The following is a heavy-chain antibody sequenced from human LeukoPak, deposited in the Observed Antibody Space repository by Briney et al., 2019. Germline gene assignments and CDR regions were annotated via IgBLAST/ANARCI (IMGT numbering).Heavy chain of an antibody. Sequence: GGSLRLSCAASGFTFSSYGMHWVRQAPGKGLEWVAFIRYDGSNKYYADSVKGRFTISRDNSKNTLYLQMNSLRAEDTAVYYCSTVGVDTAMVFYFDYWGKGTLVTVSS. V-gene: IGHV3-30*02. CDR3: STVGVDTAMVFYFDY. D-gene: IGHD5-18*01. CDR1: GFTFSSYG. CDR2: IRYDGSNK. J-gene: IGHJ4*02.